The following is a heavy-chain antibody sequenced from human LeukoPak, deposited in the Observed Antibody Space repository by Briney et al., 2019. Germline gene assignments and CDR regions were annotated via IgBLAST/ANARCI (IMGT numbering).Heavy chain of an antibody. Sequence: SETLSLTCSVSGDSISGYHWSWIRQPPEKGLEWIGYVHYSGATSYNPSLRSRVTISVDTSNNQFSLKMTSVTAADTAVYYCARATGGGIFDHWGQGTLVTVS. D-gene: IGHD3-16*01. V-gene: IGHV4-59*12. CDR3: ARATGGGIFDH. J-gene: IGHJ4*02. CDR2: VHYSGAT. CDR1: GDSISGYH.